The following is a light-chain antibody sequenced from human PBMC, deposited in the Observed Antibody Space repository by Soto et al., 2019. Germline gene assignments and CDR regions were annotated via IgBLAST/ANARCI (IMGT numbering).Light chain of an antibody. Sequence: LAQPASVSGSPGQSITISCTGTSSDVGGYNYVSWYQQHPGKAPQVMIYDVSNRPSGVSYRFSASKSGNTASLTISWLQAEDEADYFCSSYTSSGTYVLGTGTKVTVL. CDR2: DVS. CDR3: SSYTSSGTYV. CDR1: SSDVGGYNY. J-gene: IGLJ1*01. V-gene: IGLV2-14*01.